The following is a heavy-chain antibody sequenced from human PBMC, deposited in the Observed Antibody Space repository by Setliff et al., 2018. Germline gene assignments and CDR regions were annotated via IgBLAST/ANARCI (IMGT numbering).Heavy chain of an antibody. CDR2: IKNKNEGETR. D-gene: IGHD1-1*01. J-gene: IGHJ4*02. CDR1: GFTFGDYA. V-gene: IGHV3-15*05. Sequence: GGSLRLSCTASGFTFGDYAMSWVRQAPGKGLEWVGRIKNKNEGETRDYAAPVKGRFTVSRDDSKNTLYLHMNSLRSEDTAMYYCTSTTLDFWGPGTLVTVSS. CDR3: TSTTLDF.